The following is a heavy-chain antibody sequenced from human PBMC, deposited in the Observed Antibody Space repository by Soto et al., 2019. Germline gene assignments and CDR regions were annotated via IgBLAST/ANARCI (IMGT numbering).Heavy chain of an antibody. D-gene: IGHD2-15*01. CDR1: GGSISANY. Sequence: KTSETLSLTCTVSGGSISANYWSWIRQSPGKGLEWIGYVYYSGSTVYNPSLKSRVSISADTSKNQFSLRLSSVTAADTAVYYCARDDQSCHYGTCSWHFNYWGQGALVTVSS. CDR2: VYYSGST. V-gene: IGHV4-59*01. J-gene: IGHJ4*02. CDR3: ARDDQSCHYGTCSWHFNY.